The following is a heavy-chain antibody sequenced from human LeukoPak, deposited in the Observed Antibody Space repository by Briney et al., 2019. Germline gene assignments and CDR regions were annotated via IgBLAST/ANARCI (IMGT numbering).Heavy chain of an antibody. D-gene: IGHD6-13*01. CDR2: INHSGST. CDR3: AVRSRSNAFDI. CDR1: GGSFSGYY. Sequence: LETLSLTCAVYGGSFSGYYWSWIRQPPGKGLEWIGEINHSGSTNYNPSLKSRVTISVDTSKNQFSLKLSSVTAADTAVYYCAVRSRSNAFDIWGQGTMVTVSS. V-gene: IGHV4-34*01. J-gene: IGHJ3*02.